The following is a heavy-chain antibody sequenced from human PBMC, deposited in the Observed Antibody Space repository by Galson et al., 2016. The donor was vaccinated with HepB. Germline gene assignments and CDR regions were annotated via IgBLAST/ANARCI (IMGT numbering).Heavy chain of an antibody. J-gene: IGHJ6*02. D-gene: IGHD3-22*01. V-gene: IGHV4-4*02. CDR2: VFHSGIT. CDR3: ARDKYSAWLRGMEV. CDR1: GASISSANW. Sequence: ETLSLTCDVSGASISSANWWSWVRQPPGKGLEWTGEVFHSGITNYSPSLKNRVTISVDKSKNQFSLQLSSVTAADTAMYYCARDKYSAWLRGMEVWGQGTTVTVSS.